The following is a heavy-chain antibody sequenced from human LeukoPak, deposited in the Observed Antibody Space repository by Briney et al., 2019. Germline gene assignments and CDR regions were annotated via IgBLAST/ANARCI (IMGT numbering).Heavy chain of an antibody. D-gene: IGHD2-15*01. J-gene: IGHJ5*02. V-gene: IGHV1-2*02. CDR2: INPNSGGT. Sequence: ASVKVSCKASGYTFTGYYMHWVRQAPGQGLGWMGWINPNSGGTNYAQKFQGRVTMTRDTSISTAYMELSRLRSDDTAVYYCARGRYCSGGSCYRNWFDPWGQGTLVTVSS. CDR1: GYTFTGYY. CDR3: ARGRYCSGGSCYRNWFDP.